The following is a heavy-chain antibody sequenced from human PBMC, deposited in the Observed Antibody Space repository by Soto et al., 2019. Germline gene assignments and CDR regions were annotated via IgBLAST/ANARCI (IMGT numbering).Heavy chain of an antibody. CDR1: GYSFASHW. CDR2: IYPGDSDT. Sequence: GESLKISCKGSGYSFASHWVAWVRQMPEKGLEWIGTIYPGDSDTKYSSAFRGHVTISADTSVSTAYLQWRSLEATDSAIYYCARYSGSYWHYLDFWGQGTLVTV. D-gene: IGHD1-26*01. V-gene: IGHV5-51*01. J-gene: IGHJ4*02. CDR3: ARYSGSYWHYLDF.